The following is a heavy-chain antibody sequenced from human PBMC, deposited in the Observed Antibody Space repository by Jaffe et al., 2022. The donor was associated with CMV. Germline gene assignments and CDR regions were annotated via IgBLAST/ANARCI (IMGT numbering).Heavy chain of an antibody. CDR1: GLTFSNAW. CDR3: TTDINPSGGYSFGYDYYYYMDV. CDR2: IKSKADGGTT. J-gene: IGHJ6*03. D-gene: IGHD5-18*01. V-gene: IGHV3-15*01. Sequence: EVQLVESGGGLVKPGGSLRLSCAASGLTFSNAWMSWVRQAPGKGLEWVGRIKSKADGGTTDYEAPVKGRFTISRDDSKSTLYLQMNSLKTEDTAVYYCTTDINPSGGYSFGYDYYYYMDVWGKGTTVTVSS.